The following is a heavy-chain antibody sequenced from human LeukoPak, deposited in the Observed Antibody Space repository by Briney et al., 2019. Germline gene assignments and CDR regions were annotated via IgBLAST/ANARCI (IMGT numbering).Heavy chain of an antibody. CDR1: GFTFDDHG. CDR3: ARDISIGGFADGYYYGMDV. CDR2: ISWNSGNK. Sequence: GRSLRLSCAASGFTFDDHGMHWVRQGPGKGLEWVASISWNSGNKVYADSVRGRFTISRDNAGNSVYLQMNSLRTEDTALYFCARDISIGGFADGYYYGMDVWGQGTTVTVSS. V-gene: IGHV3-9*01. D-gene: IGHD5-12*01. J-gene: IGHJ6*02.